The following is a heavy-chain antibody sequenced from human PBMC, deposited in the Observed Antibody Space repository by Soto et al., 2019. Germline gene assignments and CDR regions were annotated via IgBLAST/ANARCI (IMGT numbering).Heavy chain of an antibody. J-gene: IGHJ4*02. CDR3: AKVTPGLRQWLVYFDY. CDR2: IGGTGNNI. CDR1: GFTFGNYA. D-gene: IGHD6-19*01. Sequence: PGGSLRLSCAASGFTFGNYAMSWVRQAPGKGLQWVSAIGGTGNNIYYADSVKGRFIISRDKSKNTLYLQMNSLRAEDTAVYYCAKVTPGLRQWLVYFDYWGQGTLVTVAS. V-gene: IGHV3-23*01.